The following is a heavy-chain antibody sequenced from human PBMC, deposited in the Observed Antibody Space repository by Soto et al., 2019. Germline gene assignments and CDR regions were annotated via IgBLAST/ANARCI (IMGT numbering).Heavy chain of an antibody. CDR1: GYNFTSYW. J-gene: IGHJ6*02. CDR3: ARHDYGDFLNYYYGMDV. Sequence: PGQSLKISCKGSGYNFTSYWVGWVRQMPGKGLEWMGIIYPGDSDTRYSPSFQGQVTISADKSISTAYLQWSSLKAPDTAMYYCARHDYGDFLNYYYGMDVWGQGTTVTVSS. V-gene: IGHV5-51*01. CDR2: IYPGDSDT. D-gene: IGHD4-17*01.